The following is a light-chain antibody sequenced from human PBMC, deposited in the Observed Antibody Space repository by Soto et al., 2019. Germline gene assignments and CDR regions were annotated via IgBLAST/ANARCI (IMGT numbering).Light chain of an antibody. CDR2: ATS. CDR1: QTPRTF. V-gene: IGKV1-39*01. J-gene: IGKJ3*01. CDR3: QQPPYT. Sequence: IQMTQSPSSLSASVGDRVTITFRASQTPRTFINCYQHKPGKAPRLLIYATSTLQSGGPSRFSGRDSGADFTLTINNLQPEDFATYYCQQPPYTFGPGTKVDIK.